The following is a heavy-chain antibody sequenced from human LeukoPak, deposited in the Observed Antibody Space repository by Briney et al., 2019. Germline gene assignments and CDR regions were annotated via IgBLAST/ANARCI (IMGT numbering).Heavy chain of an antibody. D-gene: IGHD3-22*01. V-gene: IGHV4-59*01. CDR1: GGSISSYY. CDR2: TYYSGST. CDR3: ARDYDYYDSSGFLV. J-gene: IGHJ4*02. Sequence: PSETLSLTCTVSGGSISSYYWSWIRQPPGKGLEWIGYTYYSGSTNYNPSLKSRVTISVDTSKNQFSLKLSSVTAADTAVYYCARDYDYYDSSGFLVWGQGTLVTVSS.